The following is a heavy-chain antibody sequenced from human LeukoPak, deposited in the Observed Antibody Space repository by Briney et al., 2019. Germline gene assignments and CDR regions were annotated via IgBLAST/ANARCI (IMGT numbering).Heavy chain of an antibody. V-gene: IGHV1-2*02. CDR3: ARDRGGFWSGLGAFDI. D-gene: IGHD3-3*01. Sequence: ASVKVSCKASGYTFTPYYINWVRQAPGQGLEWMGWINPNSGGTNYAQRFQGRVTMTSDTSISTAYMDLSRLISDDTAVYYCARDRGGFWSGLGAFDIWGQGTIVTVSS. J-gene: IGHJ3*02. CDR1: GYTFTPYY. CDR2: INPNSGGT.